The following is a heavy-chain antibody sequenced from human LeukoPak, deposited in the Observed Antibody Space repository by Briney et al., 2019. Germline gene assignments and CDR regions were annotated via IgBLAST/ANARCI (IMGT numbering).Heavy chain of an antibody. D-gene: IGHD6-13*01. CDR3: ARDPLDRQQLAKGYFDY. CDR1: GFTFSNYN. Sequence: PGGSLRLSCAASGFTFSNYNMHWVRQAPGKGLEWVAFIRYDGSNNYYADSVQGRFTIYRDNSKNTMYLQMKRLRGEDTAVYYCARDPLDRQQLAKGYFDYWGQGTLVTVSS. CDR2: IRYDGSNN. V-gene: IGHV3-30*02. J-gene: IGHJ4*02.